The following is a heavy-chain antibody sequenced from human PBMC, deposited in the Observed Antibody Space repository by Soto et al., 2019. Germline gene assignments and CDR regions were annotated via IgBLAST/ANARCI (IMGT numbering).Heavy chain of an antibody. CDR3: ARGLWFGELKPDGYYYYGMDV. CDR1: GGAFSSYA. CDR2: IIPIFGTA. V-gene: IGHV1-69*13. Sequence: SVKVSCKASGGAFSSYAISWVRQAPGQGLEWMGGIIPIFGTANYAQKFQGRVTITADESTSTAYMELSSLRSEDTAVYYCARGLWFGELKPDGYYYYGMDVWGQGTTVTVS. J-gene: IGHJ6*02. D-gene: IGHD3-10*01.